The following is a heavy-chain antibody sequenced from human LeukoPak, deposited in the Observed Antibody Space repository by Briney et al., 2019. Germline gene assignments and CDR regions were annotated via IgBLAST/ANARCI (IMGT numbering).Heavy chain of an antibody. J-gene: IGHJ3*02. V-gene: IGHV1-2*06. D-gene: IGHD5-24*01. CDR1: GYTFTGYY. Sequence: GASVKVSCKASGYTFTGYYMHWVRQAPGQGLEWMGRINPNSGGTNSAQKFQGRVTMTRDTSISTACMELSRLRSDDTAVYYCARVEMATIWVKWPAFDISGQGTMVTVSS. CDR3: ARVEMATIWVKWPAFDI. CDR2: INPNSGGT.